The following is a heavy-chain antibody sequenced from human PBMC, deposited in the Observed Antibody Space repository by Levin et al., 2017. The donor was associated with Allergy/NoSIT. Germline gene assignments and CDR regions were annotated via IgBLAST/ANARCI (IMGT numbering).Heavy chain of an antibody. CDR1: GGSISSGSYY. CDR2: IYTSGST. J-gene: IGHJ6*03. Sequence: SETLSLTCTVSGGSISSGSYYWSWIRQPAGKGLEWIGRIYTSGSTNYNPSLKSRVTISVDTSKNQFSLKLSSVTAADTAVYYCAREISGGQLRYYYYYYMDVWGKGTTVTVSS. CDR3: AREISGGQLRYYYYYYMDV. V-gene: IGHV4-61*02. D-gene: IGHD1-1*01.